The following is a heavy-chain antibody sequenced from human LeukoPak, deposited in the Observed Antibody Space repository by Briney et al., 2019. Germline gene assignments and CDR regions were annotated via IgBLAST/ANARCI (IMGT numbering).Heavy chain of an antibody. J-gene: IGHJ4*02. Sequence: GGSLRLSCAASGFTFDDYAMHWVRQAPGKGLEWVSGISWNSGSIGYADSVKGRFTISRDNAKNSLYLQMNSLRAEDTALYYCAKGSIAVAGITGYYFDYWGQGTLVTVSS. V-gene: IGHV3-9*01. CDR1: GFTFDDYA. CDR3: AKGSIAVAGITGYYFDY. D-gene: IGHD6-19*01. CDR2: ISWNSGSI.